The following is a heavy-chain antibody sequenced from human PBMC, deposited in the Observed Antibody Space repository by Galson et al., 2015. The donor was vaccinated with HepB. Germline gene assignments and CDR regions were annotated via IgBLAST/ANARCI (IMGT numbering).Heavy chain of an antibody. CDR2: IYPVNSET. Sequence: QSGAEVKKPGESLRISCEGSGYIFANYWITWVRQMPGKGLEWMGIIYPVNSETRYNPSFQGQVTISVDWSIRTAYLEWSSLKASDTAIYYCAKHGEYSQTPRDGMDVWGQGTTVAVSS. V-gene: IGHV5-51*01. J-gene: IGHJ6*02. D-gene: IGHD5-12*01. CDR3: AKHGEYSQTPRDGMDV. CDR1: GYIFANYW.